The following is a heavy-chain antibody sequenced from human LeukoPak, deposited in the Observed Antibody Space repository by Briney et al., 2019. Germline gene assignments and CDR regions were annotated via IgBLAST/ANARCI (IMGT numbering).Heavy chain of an antibody. CDR1: GGSFSGYY. CDR3: ARGRQQQLGGYYYYYMDV. CDR2: INHSGST. D-gene: IGHD6-13*01. Sequence: SETLSLTCAVYGGSFSGYYWSWIRQPPGKGLEWIGEINHSGSTNYNPSLKSRVTIPVDTSKNQFSLKLSSVTAADTAVYYCARGRQQQLGGYYYYYMDVWGKGTTVTVSS. J-gene: IGHJ6*03. V-gene: IGHV4-34*01.